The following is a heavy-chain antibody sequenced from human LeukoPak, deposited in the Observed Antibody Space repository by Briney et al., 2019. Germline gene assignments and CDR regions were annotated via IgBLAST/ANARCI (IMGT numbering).Heavy chain of an antibody. D-gene: IGHD5-12*01. J-gene: IGHJ4*02. CDR2: IDPSDSYT. CDR3: ATLSPPRGYSGYEYYFDY. V-gene: IGHV5-10-1*01. Sequence: GESLQISCKGSGYSFTSYWISWVRQMPGKGLEWMGRIDPSDSYTNYSPSFQGHVTISADKSISTAYLQWSSLKASDTAMYYCATLSPPRGYSGYEYYFDYWGQGTLVTVSS. CDR1: GYSFTSYW.